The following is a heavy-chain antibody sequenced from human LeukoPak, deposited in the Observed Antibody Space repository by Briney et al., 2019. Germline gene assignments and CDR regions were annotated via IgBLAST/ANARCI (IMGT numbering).Heavy chain of an antibody. Sequence: PSETLSLTCTVSGGSISSYYWSWIRQPPGKGLEWIGSIYYSGSTYYNPSLKSRVTISVDTSKNQFSLKLSSVTAADTAVYYCARGYFDWFLDNWGQGTLVTVSS. CDR3: ARGYFDWFLDN. CDR2: IYYSGST. J-gene: IGHJ4*02. V-gene: IGHV4-59*01. CDR1: GGSISSYY. D-gene: IGHD3-9*01.